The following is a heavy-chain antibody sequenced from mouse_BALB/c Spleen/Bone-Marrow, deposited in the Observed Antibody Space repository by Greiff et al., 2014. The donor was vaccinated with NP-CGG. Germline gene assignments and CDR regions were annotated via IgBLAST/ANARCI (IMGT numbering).Heavy chain of an antibody. Sequence: VNLVESGSVLVRPGASVKLSCKASGYTFTSSWMHWAKQRPGQGLEWIGEIHPNSGNTNYNEKFKGKATLTVDTSSSTAYVDLSSLTSEDSAVYYCAREKIYGNYLWYFDVWGAGTTVTVSS. CDR1: GYTFTSSW. J-gene: IGHJ1*01. CDR2: IHPNSGNT. V-gene: IGHV1S130*01. D-gene: IGHD2-1*01. CDR3: AREKIYGNYLWYFDV.